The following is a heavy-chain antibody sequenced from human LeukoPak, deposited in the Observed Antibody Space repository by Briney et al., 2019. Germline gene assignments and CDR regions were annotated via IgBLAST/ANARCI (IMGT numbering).Heavy chain of an antibody. V-gene: IGHV3-30-3*01. J-gene: IGHJ4*02. Sequence: GGSLRLSCAASGFTFSSYAMHWVRQAPGKGLEWVAVISYDGSNKYYADSVKGRFTISRDNSKNTLYLQMNSLRAEDTAVYYCARDMEYYGSGLKIDYWGQGTLVTVSS. D-gene: IGHD3-10*01. CDR2: ISYDGSNK. CDR3: ARDMEYYGSGLKIDY. CDR1: GFTFSSYA.